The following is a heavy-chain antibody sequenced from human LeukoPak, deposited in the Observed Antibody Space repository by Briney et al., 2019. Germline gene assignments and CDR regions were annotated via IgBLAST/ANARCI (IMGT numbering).Heavy chain of an antibody. V-gene: IGHV3-53*01. CDR3: ARVGGH. CDR1: GLTVSRNY. J-gene: IGHJ4*02. Sequence: PGGSLRLSCAASGLTVSRNYMSWVRQAPGKGLESVSVIYSGGSTYYAESVRGRFTISRDISKNTLYLQMNSLRVEDTAVYYCARVGGHWGQGTLVTVSS. CDR2: IYSGGST. D-gene: IGHD3-10*01.